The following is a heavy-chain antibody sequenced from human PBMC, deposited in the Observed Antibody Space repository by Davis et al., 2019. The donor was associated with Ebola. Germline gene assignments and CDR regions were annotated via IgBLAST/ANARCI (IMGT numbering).Heavy chain of an antibody. CDR3: ARAHRPQMPLSDAFDI. Sequence: SETLSLTCAVYGGSFNGYYWNWIRQPPGKGLEWIGEVTDSGSTNSNPSLESRVTISVDTSKSQFSLKLSSVTAADTGVYFCARAHRPQMPLSDAFDIWGQGTMVTVSS. V-gene: IGHV4-34*01. D-gene: IGHD2-2*01. CDR2: VTDSGST. J-gene: IGHJ3*02. CDR1: GGSFNGYY.